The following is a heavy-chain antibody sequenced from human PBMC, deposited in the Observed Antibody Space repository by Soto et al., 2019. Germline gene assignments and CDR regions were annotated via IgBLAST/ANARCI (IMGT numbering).Heavy chain of an antibody. V-gene: IGHV4-59*08. D-gene: IGHD3-22*01. Sequence: SETLSLTCTVSGGSISSYYGSWIRQPPGKGLEWIGYIYYSGSTNYNPSLKSRVTISVDTSKNQFSLKLSSVTAADTAVYYCARVLSGYYPYYYYYYMDVWGKGTTVTVSS. J-gene: IGHJ6*03. CDR1: GGSISSYY. CDR2: IYYSGST. CDR3: ARVLSGYYPYYYYYYMDV.